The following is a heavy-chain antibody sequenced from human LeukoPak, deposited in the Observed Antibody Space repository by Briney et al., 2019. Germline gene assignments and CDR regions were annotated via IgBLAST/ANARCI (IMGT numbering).Heavy chain of an antibody. CDR1: GYTFTSYY. CDR3: ARRYFDYPLAFDI. Sequence: ASVKVSCKASGYTFTSYYMHWVRQAPGQGLEWMGIINPSGGRTSYAQKFQGRVTMTRDTSTSTVYMELSSLRSEDTAVYYCARRYFDYPLAFDIWGQGTMVTVSS. D-gene: IGHD3-9*01. V-gene: IGHV1-46*03. CDR2: INPSGGRT. J-gene: IGHJ3*02.